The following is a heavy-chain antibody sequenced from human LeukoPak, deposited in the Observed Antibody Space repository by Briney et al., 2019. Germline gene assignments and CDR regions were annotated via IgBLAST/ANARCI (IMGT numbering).Heavy chain of an antibody. CDR2: IKHDGSEM. D-gene: IGHD2-2*01. Sequence: GGSLRLSCVVSGLTFNSYWMTWVRQAPGKGLEWVANIKHDGSEMYYVDSVKGRFTVSRDNARNSLYLQMNSLRAEDTAVYYCARDLSVVPAALIDYWGQGTLVTVSS. CDR3: ARDLSVVPAALIDY. CDR1: GLTFNSYW. V-gene: IGHV3-7*01. J-gene: IGHJ4*02.